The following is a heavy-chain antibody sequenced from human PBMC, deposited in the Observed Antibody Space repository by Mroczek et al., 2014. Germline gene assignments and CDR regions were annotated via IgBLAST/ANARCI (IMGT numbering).Heavy chain of an antibody. J-gene: IGHJ3*02. D-gene: IGHD5-18*01. CDR3: ASTRGYSYGEIRCCFDI. Sequence: VQLQESGPGLVKPSQTLSLTCTVSGGSISSGDYYWSWIRQPPGKGLEWIGYIYYSGSTYYNPSLKSRVTISVDTSKNQFSLKLSSVTAADTAVYYCASTRGYSYGEIRCCFDIWGQGTMVTVSS. CDR2: IYYSGST. CDR1: GGSISSGDYY. V-gene: IGHV4-30-4*01.